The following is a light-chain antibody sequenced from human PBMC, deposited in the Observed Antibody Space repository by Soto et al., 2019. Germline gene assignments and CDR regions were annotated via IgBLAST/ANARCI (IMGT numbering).Light chain of an antibody. CDR2: DAS. CDR1: QSVGTY. Sequence: EIMLTQSPATLSLSPGQRATLSCRASQSVGTYLAWYQQKPGQPPRLLIYDASNRATGIPARFSGSGSGTDFTLTISSLEPEDFAVYYCKQRSYWPPITFGGGTKVDMK. CDR3: KQRSYWPPIT. J-gene: IGKJ4*02. V-gene: IGKV3-11*01.